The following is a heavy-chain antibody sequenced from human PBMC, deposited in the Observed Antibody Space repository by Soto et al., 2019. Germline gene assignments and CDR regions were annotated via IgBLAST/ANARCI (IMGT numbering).Heavy chain of an antibody. CDR2: ISHDGINK. J-gene: IGHJ5*02. CDR1: GFSFSSYA. D-gene: IGHD6-19*01. Sequence: QVRLVESGGGVVQPGRSLRLSCTASGFSFSSYAMYWFRQPPGKGLEWVAVISHDGINKHYADSVKGRVTVSRDNSNHSQDLQLNSVRGEDTAMYYCAREMYSSDYFVKWFEPWGQGTLVTVSS. CDR3: AREMYSSDYFVKWFEP. V-gene: IGHV3-30-3*01.